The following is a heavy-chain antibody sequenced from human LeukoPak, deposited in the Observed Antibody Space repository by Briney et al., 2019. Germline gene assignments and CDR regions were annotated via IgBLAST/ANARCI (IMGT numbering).Heavy chain of an antibody. V-gene: IGHV4-31*03. D-gene: IGHD3-16*02. Sequence: PSETLSLTCTVSGGSISSGGYYCSWIRQHPGKGLEWTGYIYYSGSTYYNPSLKSRVTISVDTSKNQFSLKLSSVTAADTAVYYCAWSLGELSASPYYYGMDVWGQGTTVTVSS. CDR3: AWSLGELSASPYYYGMDV. CDR2: IYYSGST. CDR1: GGSISSGGYY. J-gene: IGHJ6*02.